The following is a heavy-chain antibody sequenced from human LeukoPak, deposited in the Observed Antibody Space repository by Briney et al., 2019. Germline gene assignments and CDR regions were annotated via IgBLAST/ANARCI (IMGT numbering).Heavy chain of an antibody. J-gene: IGHJ4*02. Sequence: PGGSLRPSWARAGFTSSTYWTGWVRPAPKGGLEWVANIIQDGSENHCVDSVKGRFTISRDNAKNSLCLQMTSLRAEDTAVYYCARDRSLYDSSGYYHFDYWGQGTLVTVSS. V-gene: IGHV3-7*01. CDR3: ARDRSLYDSSGYYHFDY. CDR1: GFTSSTYW. CDR2: IIQDGSEN. D-gene: IGHD3-22*01.